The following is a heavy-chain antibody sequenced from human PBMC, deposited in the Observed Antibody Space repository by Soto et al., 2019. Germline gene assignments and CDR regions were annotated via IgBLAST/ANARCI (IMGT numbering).Heavy chain of an antibody. CDR2: IYYSGST. D-gene: IGHD3-9*01. CDR1: GGSISNYY. CDR3: AGDSLYDIVTDSYYGMDV. Sequence: PSETLSLTCTVSGGSISNYYWSWIRQPPGKGLEWVGYIYYSGSTNYNPSFKSRVTISVDTSKNQFSLNLSSVTAADTAVYYCAGDSLYDIVTDSYYGMDVWGRGTTVTVS. J-gene: IGHJ6*02. V-gene: IGHV4-59*01.